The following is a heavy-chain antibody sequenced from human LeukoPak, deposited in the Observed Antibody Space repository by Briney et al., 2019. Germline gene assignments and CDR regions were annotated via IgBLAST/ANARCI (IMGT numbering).Heavy chain of an antibody. D-gene: IGHD3-3*01. J-gene: IGHJ4*02. CDR1: GGSISSYY. CDR2: IYYSGST. CDR3: ASGYDFWSGDGDY. Sequence: SETLSLTCTVSGGSISSYYWSWIRQPPGKGLEWIGYIYYSGSTNYNPSLKSRVTMSVDTSKNQFSLKLSSVTAADTAVYYCASGYDFWSGDGDYWGQGTLVTVSS. V-gene: IGHV4-59*12.